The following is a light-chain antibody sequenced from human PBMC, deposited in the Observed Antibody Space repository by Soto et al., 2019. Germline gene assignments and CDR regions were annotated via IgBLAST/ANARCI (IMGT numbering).Light chain of an antibody. V-gene: IGKV1-8*01. Sequence: AIRMTQSPSSFSASTGDRVTITCRASQGISSYLAWYQQKPGKAPKLLIYAASTLQSGVPSRFSGSGSGTDFTLTISCLQSEDFATYYCQQHYSYPYTFGQGTKVDIK. CDR2: AAS. J-gene: IGKJ2*01. CDR1: QGISSY. CDR3: QQHYSYPYT.